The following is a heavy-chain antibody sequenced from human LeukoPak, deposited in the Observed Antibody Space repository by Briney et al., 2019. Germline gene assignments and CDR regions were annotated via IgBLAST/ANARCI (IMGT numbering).Heavy chain of an antibody. Sequence: AESLKISCKGSGYSFTSYWIGSVRQMPAKGLEWMGIIYPGDSDTRYTPSFQGHGTLSADKSISTAYLQWSSLKASDTAMYYCARVFGYCGGDCYGDVWGKGTTVTVSS. CDR3: ARVFGYCGGDCYGDV. J-gene: IGHJ6*04. CDR1: GYSFTSYW. V-gene: IGHV5-51*01. CDR2: IYPGDSDT. D-gene: IGHD2-21*02.